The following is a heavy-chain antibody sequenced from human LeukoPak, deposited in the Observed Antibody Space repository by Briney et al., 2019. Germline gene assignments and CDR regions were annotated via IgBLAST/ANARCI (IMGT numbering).Heavy chain of an antibody. Sequence: GRSLRLSCAASGFTFDDYAMHWVRQAPGKGLEWVSGISWNSGSIGYADSVKGRFTISRDNAKNSLYLQMNSLRAEDTALYYCAKVGYSYGLNYFDYWGQGTLVTVSS. CDR2: ISWNSGSI. CDR1: GFTFDDYA. D-gene: IGHD5-18*01. V-gene: IGHV3-9*01. J-gene: IGHJ4*02. CDR3: AKVGYSYGLNYFDY.